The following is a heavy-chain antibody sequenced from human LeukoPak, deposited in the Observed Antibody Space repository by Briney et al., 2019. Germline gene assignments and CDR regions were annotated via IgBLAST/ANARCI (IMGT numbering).Heavy chain of an antibody. J-gene: IGHJ5*02. V-gene: IGHV1-18*01. D-gene: IGHD3-9*01. CDR1: GYTFTSFG. CDR2: SSAYNGNT. CDR3: ARAREKYYDILTGPSERFDP. Sequence: GASVKVSCKASGYTFTSFGISWVRQAPGQGLEWMGWSSAYNGNTNYAQKFQGRVTMTTDTSTSTAYMELRSLRSDDTAVYYCARAREKYYDILTGPSERFDPWGQGTLVTVPS.